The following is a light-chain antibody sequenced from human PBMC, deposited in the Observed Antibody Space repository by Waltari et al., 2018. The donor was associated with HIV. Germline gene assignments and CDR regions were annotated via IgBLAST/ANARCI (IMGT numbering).Light chain of an antibody. V-gene: IGKV4-1*01. CDR2: WAS. CDR1: QSVLSSSNNKNY. Sequence: DIVMTQSPDSLAVSLGQRATINCKSSQSVLSSSNNKNYLAWYQQRPGQPPKLLISWASARESGVSDRISGSGSGTDITLTINSLQAEDVAVYYCQQYYNTPSITFGQGTRLEIK. CDR3: QQYYNTPSIT. J-gene: IGKJ5*01.